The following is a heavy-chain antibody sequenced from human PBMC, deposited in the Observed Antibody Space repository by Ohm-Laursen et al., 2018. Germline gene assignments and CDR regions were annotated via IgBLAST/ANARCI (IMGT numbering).Heavy chain of an antibody. CDR2: IYSSGST. CDR3: ARGPSCSGSTCYNLAWLGP. Sequence: SETLSLTCAVSGGSISSYYWSWIRQPAGEGLEWIGRIYSSGSTDYNPSLKSRVTLSIDTSKNQFSLNLNSLTAADTAVYYCARGPSCSGSTCYNLAWLGPWGQGTLVTVSS. D-gene: IGHD2-2*02. J-gene: IGHJ5*02. V-gene: IGHV4-4*07. CDR1: GGSISSYY.